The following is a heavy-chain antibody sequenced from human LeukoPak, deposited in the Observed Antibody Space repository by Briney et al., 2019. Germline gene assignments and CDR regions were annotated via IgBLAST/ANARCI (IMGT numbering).Heavy chain of an antibody. CDR3: ARDHRGSRWYLSWFDP. D-gene: IGHD6-13*01. J-gene: IGHJ5*02. CDR2: ISSSSSYI. CDR1: GFTFSSYS. Sequence: PGGSLRLSCAASGFTFSSYSMNWVRQAPGKGLEWVSSISSSSSYIYYADSVKGRFTISRDNAKNSLYLQMNSLRAEDTAVYYCARDHRGSRWYLSWFDPWGQGTLVTVSS. V-gene: IGHV3-21*01.